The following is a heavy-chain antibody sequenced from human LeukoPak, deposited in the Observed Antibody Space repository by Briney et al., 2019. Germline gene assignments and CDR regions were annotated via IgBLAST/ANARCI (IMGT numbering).Heavy chain of an antibody. Sequence: PGGSLRLSCAASGFTFSSYGMHWVRQAPGKGLEWVAAIWYDGSNKYYADSVKGRFTISRDNSKNTLYLQMNSLRAEDTAVYYCARDLTVIIDYWGQGTLVTVSS. D-gene: IGHD7-27*01. CDR3: ARDLTVIIDY. CDR1: GFTFSSYG. J-gene: IGHJ4*02. V-gene: IGHV3-33*01. CDR2: IWYDGSNK.